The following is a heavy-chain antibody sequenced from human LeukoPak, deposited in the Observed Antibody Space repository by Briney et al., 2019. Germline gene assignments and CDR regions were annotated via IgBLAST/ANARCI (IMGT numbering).Heavy chain of an antibody. D-gene: IGHD3-22*01. V-gene: IGHV4-59*12. CDR1: GGSISSYY. CDR2: IYYSGST. CDR3: ARESSLTYYYDSSGSPGAFDI. J-gene: IGHJ3*02. Sequence: SETLSLTCTVSGGSISSYYWSWIRQPPGKGLEWIGYIYYSGSTNYNPSLKSRVTISVDTSKNQFSLKLSSVTAADTAVYYCARESSLTYYYDSSGSPGAFDIWGQGTMVTVSS.